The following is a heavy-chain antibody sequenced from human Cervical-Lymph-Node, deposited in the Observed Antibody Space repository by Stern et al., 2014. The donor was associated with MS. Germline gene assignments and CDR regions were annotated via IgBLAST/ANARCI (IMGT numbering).Heavy chain of an antibody. Sequence: VQLVESGAEVKKPGASVKVSCKASGHTFAVHWVRQAPGQRLEWMGRIITGNGDTNYSQKFQGRVTITRDTFASTSYMELRSRRSEDTAVYYCTSLSGPLDSWGQGTLVTVSS. D-gene: IGHD3-10*01. CDR2: IITGNGDT. CDR1: GHTFA. CDR3: TSLSGPLDS. V-gene: IGHV1-3*04. J-gene: IGHJ5*01.